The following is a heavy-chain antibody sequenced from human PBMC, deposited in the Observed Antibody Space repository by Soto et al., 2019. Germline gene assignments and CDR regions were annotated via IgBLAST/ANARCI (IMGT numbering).Heavy chain of an antibody. CDR3: ARDVCTSCSTPRGLEY. CDR1: GFTFSNYG. D-gene: IGHD2-2*01. Sequence: QVQLVESGGGVVQPGRSLRLSCAASGFTFSNYGMHWVRQAPGKGLEWVALIWYDGSDKYYPDSVKGRFTISRDNSKNTLSLHMGGLRAEDTAVYYCARDVCTSCSTPRGLEYWGQGTLVTVSS. J-gene: IGHJ4*02. CDR2: IWYDGSDK. V-gene: IGHV3-33*01.